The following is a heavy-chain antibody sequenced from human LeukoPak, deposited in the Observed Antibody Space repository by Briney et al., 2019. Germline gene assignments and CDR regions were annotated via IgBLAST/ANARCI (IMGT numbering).Heavy chain of an antibody. V-gene: IGHV4-4*09. CDR3: ARHSRGNFPHYFDP. CDR1: GGSISSYY. CDR2: IYSSGST. J-gene: IGHJ5*02. Sequence: SETLSLTCTVSGGSISSYYWSWIRKPPGEGLEWIGYIYSSGSTAYNPSLKSRVTMSVDTSKNQFSLKLSSVTAADAAVYYCARHSRGNFPHYFDPWGQGTLVTVSS. D-gene: IGHD1-7*01.